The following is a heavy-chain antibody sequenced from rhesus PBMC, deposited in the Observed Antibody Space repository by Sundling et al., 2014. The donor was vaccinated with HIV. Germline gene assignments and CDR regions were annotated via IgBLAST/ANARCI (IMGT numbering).Heavy chain of an antibody. CDR3: ANIEGY. Sequence: EVQLVESGGGLVQPGGSLRLSCVASGFTFSNYGFYWVRQAPGKGLEWISAISGGGGSTYYEDSVKGRFIISRDNSKNTLSLQMNSLRAEDTAVYYCANIEGYWGQGVLVTVSS. CDR1: GFTFSNYG. CDR2: ISGGGGST. J-gene: IGHJ4*01. D-gene: IGHD3-9*01. V-gene: IGHV3S42*01.